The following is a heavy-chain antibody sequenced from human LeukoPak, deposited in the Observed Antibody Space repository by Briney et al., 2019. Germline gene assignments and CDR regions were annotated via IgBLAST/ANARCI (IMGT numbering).Heavy chain of an antibody. J-gene: IGHJ6*02. CDR3: AKGKTAYPTQVGYGMDV. CDR2: INPSGGST. D-gene: IGHD2-2*01. CDR1: GYTFTSYY. V-gene: IGHV1-46*01. Sequence: EASVKVSCKASGYTFTSYYMHWVRQAPGQGLEWMGIINPSGGSTSYAQKFQGRVTMTRDTSTSTVYMELSSLRSEDTAVYYCAKGKTAYPTQVGYGMDVWGQGTTVTVSS.